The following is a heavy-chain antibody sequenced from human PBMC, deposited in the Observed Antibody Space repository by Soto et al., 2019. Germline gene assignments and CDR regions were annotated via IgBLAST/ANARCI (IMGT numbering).Heavy chain of an antibody. D-gene: IGHD2-15*01. Sequence: GGSLRLSCAASGFTFSSYAMSWVRQAPGRGLEWVSTVSGGGADTYYADSVKGRFTISRDNSKNTLYLQMNSLRAEDTAVYYCAKRYCNGGSCYRNVDYWGHGTLVTVSS. J-gene: IGHJ4*01. CDR3: AKRYCNGGSCYRNVDY. CDR1: GFTFSSYA. CDR2: VSGGGADT. V-gene: IGHV3-23*01.